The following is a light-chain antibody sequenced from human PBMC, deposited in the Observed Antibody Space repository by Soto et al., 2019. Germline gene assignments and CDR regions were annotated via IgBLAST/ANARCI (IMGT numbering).Light chain of an antibody. CDR2: DAS. V-gene: IGKV3-11*01. J-gene: IGKJ1*01. CDR3: QQYNNWPVT. Sequence: EIVLPQSPATLSLSPGERAPLSCRASPTVSTYLAWFQQNPGQAPRILIYDASKRATGIPARFSGSGSGTEFTLTISSLQSEEFAVYYCQQYNNWPVTVGQGTKVDIK. CDR1: PTVSTY.